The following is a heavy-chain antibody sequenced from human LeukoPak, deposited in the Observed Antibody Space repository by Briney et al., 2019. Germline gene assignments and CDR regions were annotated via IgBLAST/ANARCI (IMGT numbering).Heavy chain of an antibody. CDR2: IYTSGST. CDR1: GGSISSYY. J-gene: IGHJ6*03. D-gene: IGHD2-15*01. V-gene: IGHV4-4*07. Sequence: SETLSLTCTVSGGSISSYYWSWIRQPAGKGLEWIGRIYTSGSTNYNPSLKSRVTMSVDTSKNQFSLKLSSVTAADTAVYYCARSYCSGGSCYSGGNYYYYYYMDVWGKGTTVTVSS. CDR3: ARSYCSGGSCYSGGNYYYYYYMDV.